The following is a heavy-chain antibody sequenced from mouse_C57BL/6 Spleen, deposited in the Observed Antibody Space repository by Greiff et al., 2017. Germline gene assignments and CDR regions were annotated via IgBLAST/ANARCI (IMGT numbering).Heavy chain of an antibody. V-gene: IGHV1-76*01. D-gene: IGHD1-1*01. CDR1: GYTFTDYY. CDR2: IYPGSGNT. J-gene: IGHJ4*01. CDR3: ANSPYYYGSSQGYYAMDY. Sequence: VQLQQSGAELVRPGASVKLSCKASGYTFTDYYINWVKQRPGQGLEWIARIYPGSGNTYYNEKFKGKATLTAEKSSSTAYMQLSSLTSEDSAVYFCANSPYYYGSSQGYYAMDYWGQGTSVTVSS.